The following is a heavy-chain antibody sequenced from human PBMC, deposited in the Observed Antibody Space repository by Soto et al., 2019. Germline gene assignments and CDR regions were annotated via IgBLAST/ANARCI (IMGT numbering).Heavy chain of an antibody. V-gene: IGHV3-7*05. CDR1: GFTFSSYW. J-gene: IGHJ4*02. CDR3: ARDRGSSWYHDFDY. CDR2: IKQDGSEK. D-gene: IGHD6-13*01. Sequence: EVQLVESGGGLVQPGGSLRLSCAASGFTFSSYWMSWVRQAPGKGLEWVANIKQDGSEKYYVDSVKGRFTISRDNAKNSLYLQMNSLRAEDTAVYYCARDRGSSWYHDFDYWGQGTLVTVSS.